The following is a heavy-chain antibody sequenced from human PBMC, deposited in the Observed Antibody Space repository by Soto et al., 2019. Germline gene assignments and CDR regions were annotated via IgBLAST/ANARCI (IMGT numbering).Heavy chain of an antibody. J-gene: IGHJ4*02. CDR3: ARAAYGNASSGIVY. V-gene: IGHV4-34*01. D-gene: IGHD1-1*01. CDR2: INHSGST. Sequence: QGKGLEWMGEINHSGSTNYNPSLKSRVTKSVDTSKNQFSLKLSSVTAADTAVYYCARAAYGNASSGIVYSGQLTLFTVPS.